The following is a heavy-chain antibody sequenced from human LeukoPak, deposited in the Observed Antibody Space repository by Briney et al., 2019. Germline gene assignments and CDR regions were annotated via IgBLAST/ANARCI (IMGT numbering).Heavy chain of an antibody. D-gene: IGHD6-19*01. CDR2: MNPNNGNA. Sequence: ASVKVSCKASGYSFINYDINWVRQAPGQGLEWMGWMNPNNGNAASAQKFQGRVILTRDTTTTTAYMEFSSLKSEDTAMYYCARAPRYSSDWYLAHWGRGTMVIVSS. CDR1: GYSFINYD. V-gene: IGHV1-8*01. CDR3: ARAPRYSSDWYLAH. J-gene: IGHJ4*02.